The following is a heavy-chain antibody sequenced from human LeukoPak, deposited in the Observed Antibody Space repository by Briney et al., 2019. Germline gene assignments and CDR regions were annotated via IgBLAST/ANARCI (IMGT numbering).Heavy chain of an antibody. CDR2: IRYDGSNK. J-gene: IGHJ4*02. V-gene: IGHV3-30*02. CDR3: TRLWDSSSWGLDY. D-gene: IGHD6-13*01. Sequence: PGGSLRLSCAASGFTFSSYGMHWVRQAPGKGLEWVAFIRYDGSNKYYADSVKGRFTISRDDSKNTAYLQMNSLKTEDTAVYYCTRLWDSSSWGLDYWGQGTLVTVSS. CDR1: GFTFSSYG.